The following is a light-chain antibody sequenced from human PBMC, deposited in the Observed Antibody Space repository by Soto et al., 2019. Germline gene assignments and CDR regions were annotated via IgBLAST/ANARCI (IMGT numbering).Light chain of an antibody. Sequence: EIVLTQAPGTLSLAPGDRATLSCRASQSVSNNYLAWYQQKPGQAPRLLIYGASNRATGIPDRFSGSGSGTDFTLTISRLEPEDFAVYYCQQYGSSGTFGQGTKVDIK. J-gene: IGKJ1*01. CDR3: QQYGSSGT. CDR1: QSVSNNY. CDR2: GAS. V-gene: IGKV3-20*01.